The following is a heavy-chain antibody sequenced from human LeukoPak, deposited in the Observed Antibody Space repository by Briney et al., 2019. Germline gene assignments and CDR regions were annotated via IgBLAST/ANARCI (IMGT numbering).Heavy chain of an antibody. CDR2: INPNSGGT. D-gene: IGHD3-22*01. CDR1: GYTFTGYY. Sequence: ASVKVSCKASGYTFTGYYMHWVRQAPGQGLEWMGWINPNSGGTNYAQKFQGRVTMTRDTSISTAYMELSRLRSDDTAVYYCARQDYYDSSGYYYCAFDIWGQGTMVTVSS. J-gene: IGHJ3*02. V-gene: IGHV1-2*02. CDR3: ARQDYYDSSGYYYCAFDI.